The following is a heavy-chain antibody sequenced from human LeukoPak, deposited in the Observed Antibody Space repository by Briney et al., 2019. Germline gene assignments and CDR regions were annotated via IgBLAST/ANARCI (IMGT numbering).Heavy chain of an antibody. CDR1: GGSFSGYY. Sequence: SETLSLTCAVYGGSFSGYYWSWIRQPPGKGLEWIGEINHSGSTNYNPSLKSRVTISVDTSKNQFSLKLSSVTAADTAVYYCASSGHYDILTGYHNHFDYWGQGTLVTVSS. V-gene: IGHV4-34*01. D-gene: IGHD3-9*01. CDR3: ASSGHYDILTGYHNHFDY. CDR2: INHSGST. J-gene: IGHJ4*02.